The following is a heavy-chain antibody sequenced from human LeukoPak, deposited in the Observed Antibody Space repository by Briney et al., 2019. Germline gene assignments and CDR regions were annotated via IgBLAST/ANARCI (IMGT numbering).Heavy chain of an antibody. CDR3: AKTQGKRATINSYGMDV. Sequence: PGGSLRLSCAASGFTFSSYAMSWVRQAPGKGLEWVSAISGSGGSTYYADSVKGRFTISRDNSKNTLYLQMNRLRADDTAVYYCAKTQGKRATINSYGMDVWGQGTTVTVCS. CDR1: GFTFSSYA. V-gene: IGHV3-23*01. D-gene: IGHD5-24*01. J-gene: IGHJ6*02. CDR2: ISGSGGST.